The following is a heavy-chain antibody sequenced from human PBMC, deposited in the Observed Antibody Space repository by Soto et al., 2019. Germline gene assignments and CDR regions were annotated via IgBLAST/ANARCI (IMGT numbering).Heavy chain of an antibody. Sequence: SETLSLTCTVSGDSISSYYWSWIRQPPGKGLEWIGYIYYSGSTTYHPSLKSRVTISVDTSKNQVSLKLNSVTAADTAVYICVGGYPWVGFDYWGQGTLVTVSS. CDR2: IYYSGST. D-gene: IGHD3-22*01. CDR3: VGGYPWVGFDY. CDR1: GDSISSYY. J-gene: IGHJ4*02. V-gene: IGHV4-59*08.